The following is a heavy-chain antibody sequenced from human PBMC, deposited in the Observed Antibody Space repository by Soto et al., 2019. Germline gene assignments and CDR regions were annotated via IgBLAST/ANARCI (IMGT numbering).Heavy chain of an antibody. CDR1: GFTFSSYG. V-gene: IGHV3-33*01. Sequence: GGSLRLSCAASGFTFSSYGMHWVRQAPGKGLEWVAVIWYDGSNKYYADSVKGRFTISRDNSKNTLYLQMNSLRAEDTAVYYCARDGDSSGSHFAYWGHGTLVTVSS. CDR3: ARDGDSSGSHFAY. D-gene: IGHD3-22*01. J-gene: IGHJ4*01. CDR2: IWYDGSNK.